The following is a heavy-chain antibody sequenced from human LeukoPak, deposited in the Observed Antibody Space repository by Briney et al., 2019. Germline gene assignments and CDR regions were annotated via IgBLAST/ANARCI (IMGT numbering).Heavy chain of an antibody. CDR3: AKDQLERRAYYFDY. D-gene: IGHD1-1*01. Sequence: GGSLRLSCAASGYTFSSYAMSWVRQAPGKGLEWVSAISGSGGSTYYADSVKARFTIPRDNSKNTLYLQMNNLRAEDTAIYYCAKDQLERRAYYFDYWGQGTLVTVSS. V-gene: IGHV3-23*01. CDR1: GYTFSSYA. CDR2: ISGSGGST. J-gene: IGHJ4*02.